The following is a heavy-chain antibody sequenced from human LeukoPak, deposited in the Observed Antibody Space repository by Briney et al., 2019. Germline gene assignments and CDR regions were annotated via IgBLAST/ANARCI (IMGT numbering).Heavy chain of an antibody. V-gene: IGHV3-23*01. CDR3: ANLHGATSGEGY. Sequence: GGSLRLSCAASGFTFSRYAMSWVRQSPGKGLEWVSAIGGSGGSTHYADSVKGRFTISRDNSKNTLSLEMNSLRAEDTAVYYCANLHGATSGEGYWGQGTLVTVSS. D-gene: IGHD4/OR15-4a*01. CDR1: GFTFSRYA. CDR2: IGGSGGST. J-gene: IGHJ4*02.